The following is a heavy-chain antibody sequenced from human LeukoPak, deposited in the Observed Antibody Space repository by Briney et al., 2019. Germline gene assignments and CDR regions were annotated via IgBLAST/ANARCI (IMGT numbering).Heavy chain of an antibody. J-gene: IGHJ4*02. V-gene: IGHV3-23*01. CDR1: GFTFSTYA. D-gene: IGHD6-19*01. CDR2: ISGGGGST. Sequence: PGGSLRLSCAASGFTFSTYAMSWVRQAPGKGLEWVSAISGGGGSTYYADSVKGRFTISRDNAKNSLYLQMNSLRAEDTAVYYCARESYSSGWSYYFDYWGQGTLVTVSS. CDR3: ARESYSSGWSYYFDY.